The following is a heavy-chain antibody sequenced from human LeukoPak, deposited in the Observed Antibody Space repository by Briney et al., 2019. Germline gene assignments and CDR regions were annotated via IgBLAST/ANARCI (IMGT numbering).Heavy chain of an antibody. Sequence: LSLTCTVSGDSINSLDLWSWVRQPPGKGLEWVAIIWYDDTNKNYADSVKGRFTISRDNSKNTLSLQMNSLRAEDTAVYYCARDDVVRGVIDYWGQGTLVTVSS. CDR3: ARDDVVRGVIDY. V-gene: IGHV3-33*07. J-gene: IGHJ4*02. CDR2: IWYDDTNK. D-gene: IGHD3-10*01. CDR1: GDSINSLD.